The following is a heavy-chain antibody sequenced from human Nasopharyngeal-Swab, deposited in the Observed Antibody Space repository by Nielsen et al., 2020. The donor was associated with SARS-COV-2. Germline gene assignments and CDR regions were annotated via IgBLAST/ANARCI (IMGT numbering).Heavy chain of an antibody. V-gene: IGHV4-34*01. J-gene: IGHJ4*02. CDR3: ARDPGRGFDY. CDR2: INHSGST. D-gene: IGHD3-10*01. Sequence: PGKGLEWIGEINHSGSTNYNPSLKSRVTISVDTSKNQFSLKLSSVTAADTAVYYCARDPGRGFDYWGQGTLVTVSS.